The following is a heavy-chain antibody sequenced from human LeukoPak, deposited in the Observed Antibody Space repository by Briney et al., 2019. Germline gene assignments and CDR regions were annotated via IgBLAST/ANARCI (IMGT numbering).Heavy chain of an antibody. Sequence: QPGGSLRLSCAASGFTFSNYWMHWVRQGPGKGLVWVSHINSDGRSTSYADSVKGRFTISRDNSKNTLYLQMNSLRAEDTAVYYCAKLRITMVRGAFDYWGQGTLVTVSS. CDR1: GFTFSNYW. CDR3: AKLRITMVRGAFDY. J-gene: IGHJ4*02. D-gene: IGHD3-10*01. V-gene: IGHV3-74*01. CDR2: INSDGRST.